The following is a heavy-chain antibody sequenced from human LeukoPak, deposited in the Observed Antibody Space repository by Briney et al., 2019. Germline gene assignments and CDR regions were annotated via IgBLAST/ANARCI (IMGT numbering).Heavy chain of an antibody. D-gene: IGHD5-18*01. J-gene: IGHJ4*02. CDR2: IYYSAST. Sequence: SETLSLTCTVSGGSISSYYWSWIRQPPGMGLEWIGYIYYSASTNYNPSIKSRVTISVATSKNQFSLKLSSVTAADTAVYYCARAIDRYGQSDYWGQGTLVTVSS. CDR1: GGSISSYY. CDR3: ARAIDRYGQSDY. V-gene: IGHV4-59*01.